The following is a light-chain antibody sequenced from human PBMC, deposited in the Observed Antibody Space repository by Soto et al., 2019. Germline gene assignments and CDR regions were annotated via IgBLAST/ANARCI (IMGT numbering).Light chain of an antibody. Sequence: DIQMAQSPLFVPASVGDRVTITFQASLYISNHLNWYQQKPCEVPKVLIYDASKLETGVPSRFSGSGSGTDFTLTISSLQAEDIATYHCQQFGKLPFTFGQGTQLEIK. CDR1: LYISNH. J-gene: IGKJ2*01. V-gene: IGKV1-33*01. CDR2: DAS. CDR3: QQFGKLPFT.